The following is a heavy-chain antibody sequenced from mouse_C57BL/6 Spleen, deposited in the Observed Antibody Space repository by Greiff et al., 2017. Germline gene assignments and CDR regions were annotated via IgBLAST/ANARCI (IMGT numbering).Heavy chain of an antibody. J-gene: IGHJ4*01. V-gene: IGHV1-42*01. CDR2: INPSTGGT. Sequence: EVQLQQSGPELVKPGASVKISCKASGYSFTGYYMNWVKQSPEKSLEWIGEINPSTGGTTYNQKFKAKATLTVDKSSSTAYMQLKSLTSEDSAVYYCARSETYYSNHYYAMDYWGQGTSVTVSS. D-gene: IGHD2-5*01. CDR3: ARSETYYSNHYYAMDY. CDR1: GYSFTGYY.